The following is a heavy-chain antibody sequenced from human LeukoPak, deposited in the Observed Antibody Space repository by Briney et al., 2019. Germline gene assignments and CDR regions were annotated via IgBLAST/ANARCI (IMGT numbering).Heavy chain of an antibody. Sequence: GGSLRLSCEASGFDIRDYYMSWVRQAPGKGLEWVGDIRHDGSNVYNVDLVRGRFTISRDIGKNSLFLQMNSLKGEDTAVYYCARDGSGTDFSLDHWGQGTLVSVSS. D-gene: IGHD3-10*01. J-gene: IGHJ4*02. CDR2: IRHDGSNV. CDR1: GFDIRDYY. V-gene: IGHV3-7*04. CDR3: ARDGSGTDFSLDH.